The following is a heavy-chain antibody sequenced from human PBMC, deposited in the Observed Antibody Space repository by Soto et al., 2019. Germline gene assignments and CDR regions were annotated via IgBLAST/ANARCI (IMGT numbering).Heavy chain of an antibody. CDR3: ARRSSSSLGSLFDP. V-gene: IGHV4-59*04. D-gene: IGHD6-6*01. CDR1: GASISSYY. J-gene: IGHJ5*02. Sequence: SETLSLTCTVSGASISSYYWSWIRQPPGRGLEWIGAMYYTGNKNYNPSLESRVTMSVDTSKNQFSLKLSSVTPTDTAVYYCARRSSSSLGSLFDPWGRGILVTVSS. CDR2: MYYTGNK.